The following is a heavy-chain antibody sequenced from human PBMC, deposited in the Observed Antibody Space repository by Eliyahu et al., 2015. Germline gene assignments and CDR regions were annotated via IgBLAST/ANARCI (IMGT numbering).Heavy chain of an antibody. CDR3: ARNPSGGLPSYNWFDP. CDR1: GYTFTSYY. J-gene: IGHJ5*02. Sequence: QVQLVQSGAEVKKPGASVKVSCKASGYTFTSYYMHWVRQAPGQGLEWMGIINPSGGSTSYAQKFQGRVTMTRDTSTSTVYMELSSLRSEDTAVYYCARNPSGGLPSYNWFDPWGQGTLVTVSS. CDR2: INPSGGST. D-gene: IGHD3-16*01. V-gene: IGHV1-46*01.